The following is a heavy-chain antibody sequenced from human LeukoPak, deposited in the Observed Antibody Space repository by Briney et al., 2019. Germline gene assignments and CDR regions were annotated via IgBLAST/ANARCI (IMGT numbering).Heavy chain of an antibody. J-gene: IGHJ4*02. CDR2: IIPIFGTA. V-gene: IGHV1-69*01. D-gene: IGHD3-10*01. CDR3: ARAPEYYYGSGSYYKGPFDY. CDR1: GGTFISYA. Sequence: GSSVKVSCKASGGTFISYAISWARQAPGQGLEWMGGIIPIFGTANYAQKFQGRVTITADESTSTAYMELSSLRSEDTAVYYCARAPEYYYGSGSYYKGPFDYWGQGTLVTVSS.